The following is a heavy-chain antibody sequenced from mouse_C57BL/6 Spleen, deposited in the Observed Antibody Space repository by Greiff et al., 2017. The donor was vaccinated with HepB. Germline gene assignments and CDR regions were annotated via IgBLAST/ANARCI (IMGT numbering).Heavy chain of an antibody. CDR1: GFTFSDYG. CDR3: ARSDGYYDGWYFDV. Sequence: EVKVVESGGGLVKPGGSLKLSCAASGFTFSDYGMHWVRQAPEKGLEWVAYISSGSSTIYYADTVKGRFTISRDNAKNTLFLQMTSLRSEDTAMYYCARSDGYYDGWYFDVWGTGTTVTVSS. D-gene: IGHD2-3*01. J-gene: IGHJ1*03. V-gene: IGHV5-17*01. CDR2: ISSGSSTI.